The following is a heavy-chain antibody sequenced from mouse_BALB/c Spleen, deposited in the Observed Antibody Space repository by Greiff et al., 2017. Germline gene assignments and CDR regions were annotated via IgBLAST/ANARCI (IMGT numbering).Heavy chain of an antibody. Sequence: EVKLVESGPGLVKPSQSLSLTCTVTGYSITSDYAWNWIRQFPGNKLEWMGYISYSGSTSYNPSLKSRISITRDTSKNQFFLQLNSVTTEDTAMYYCTRALDSSGSFDYWGQGTTLTVSS. V-gene: IGHV3-2*02. CDR2: ISYSGST. J-gene: IGHJ2*01. D-gene: IGHD3-2*01. CDR3: TRALDSSGSFDY. CDR1: GYSITSDYA.